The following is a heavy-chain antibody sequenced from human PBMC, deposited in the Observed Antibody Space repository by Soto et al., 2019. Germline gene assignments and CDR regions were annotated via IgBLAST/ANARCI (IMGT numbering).Heavy chain of an antibody. Sequence: SETLSLTCAVYGGSFSGYYWSWIRQPPGKGLEWIGEINHSGSTNYNPSLKSRVTISVDTSKNQFSLKLSSVTAADTAVYYCARGKDIVVVPAVIWFDPWGQGTLVTVSS. J-gene: IGHJ5*02. V-gene: IGHV4-34*01. CDR1: GGSFSGYY. D-gene: IGHD2-2*01. CDR3: ARGKDIVVVPAVIWFDP. CDR2: INHSGST.